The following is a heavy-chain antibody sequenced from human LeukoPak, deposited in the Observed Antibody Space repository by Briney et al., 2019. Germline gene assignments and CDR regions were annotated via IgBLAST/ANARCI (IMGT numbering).Heavy chain of an antibody. D-gene: IGHD2/OR15-2a*01. Sequence: SETLSLTCTVSGGSISSHYLSWIRQPPGKGLEWIGYIYYSGSTNYNPSLKSRVTISVDTSKNQFSLKLSSVTAADTAVYYCARYLFLGFALDVWGKGTTVTVSS. J-gene: IGHJ6*04. CDR1: GGSISSHY. V-gene: IGHV4-59*11. CDR3: ARYLFLGFALDV. CDR2: IYYSGST.